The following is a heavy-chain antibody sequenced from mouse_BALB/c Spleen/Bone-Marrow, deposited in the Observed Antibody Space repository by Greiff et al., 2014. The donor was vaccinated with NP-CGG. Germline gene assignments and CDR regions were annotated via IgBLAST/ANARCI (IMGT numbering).Heavy chain of an antibody. J-gene: IGHJ3*01. CDR2: IWAGGST. V-gene: IGHV2-9*02. CDR1: GFSLTSYG. CDR3: ARVFTTATWGFAY. Sequence: QVHVKQSGPGLVAPSQSLSITCTVSGFSLTSYGVHWVRQPPRKGLEWLGAIWAGGSTNYNSALVSRLSITKDNSKSQVFLEMNSLQTDDTAMYYCARVFTTATWGFAYWGQGTLVTVSA. D-gene: IGHD1-2*01.